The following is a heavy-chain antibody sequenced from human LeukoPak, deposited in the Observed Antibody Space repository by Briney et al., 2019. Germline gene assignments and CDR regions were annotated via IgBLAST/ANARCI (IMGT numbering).Heavy chain of an antibody. CDR3: ARDTLGERAFDY. J-gene: IGHJ4*02. Sequence: SETLSLTCTVSGGSISSYYWSWIRQPPGKGLEWIGYIYYSGSTYYNPSLKSRVTISVDTSKNQFSLKLSSVTAADTAVYYCARDTLGERAFDYWGQGTLVTVSS. D-gene: IGHD4-17*01. CDR1: GGSISSYY. V-gene: IGHV4-59*01. CDR2: IYYSGST.